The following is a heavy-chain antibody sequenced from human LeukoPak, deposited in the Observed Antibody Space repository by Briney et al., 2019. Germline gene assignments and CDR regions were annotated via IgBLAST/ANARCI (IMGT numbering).Heavy chain of an antibody. J-gene: IGHJ3*02. CDR2: IKKDGKEK. V-gene: IGHV3-7*01. D-gene: IGHD1-1*01. CDR1: GLPFSTYW. CDR3: ARQETSIYNGAFDS. Sequence: GGSLSLSCAASGLPFSTYWMSWVRQAPGQGLEWVANIKKDGKEKYYVDSVKGRFTISRDNAKNSLYLQMNSLRADDTAVYHCARQETSIYNGAFDSWGQGTMVTVSS.